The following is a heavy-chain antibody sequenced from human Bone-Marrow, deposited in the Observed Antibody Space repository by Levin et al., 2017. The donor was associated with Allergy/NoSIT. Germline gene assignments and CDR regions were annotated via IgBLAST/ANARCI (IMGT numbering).Heavy chain of an antibody. CDR2: ISNDGSNA. CDR3: ARGPFCSSARCPYWDDYFIYGMDV. Sequence: PGGSLRLSCAASGFSFRTYGMHWVRRAPGKGLEWVTFISNDGSNAYYADSVKGRFTISRDNSRNTLDLQMNSLETEDTAVYYCARGPFCSSARCPYWDDYFIYGMDVWGQGTTVTVSS. CDR1: GFSFRTYG. J-gene: IGHJ6*02. D-gene: IGHD2-15*01. V-gene: IGHV3-30*03.